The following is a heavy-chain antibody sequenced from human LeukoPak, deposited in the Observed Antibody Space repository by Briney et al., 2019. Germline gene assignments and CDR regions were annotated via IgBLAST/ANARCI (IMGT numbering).Heavy chain of an antibody. Sequence: GGSLRLSCTVSGFTVSSNSMSWVRQAPGKGLEWVSFIYSGGNTHYSDSVKGRFTISRDNSKNTLYLQMNSLRADDTAVYYCARARELGSKTKYYFDYWGQGTLVTVSS. CDR1: GFTVSSNS. J-gene: IGHJ4*02. V-gene: IGHV3-53*01. CDR2: IYSGGNT. D-gene: IGHD1-7*01. CDR3: ARARELGSKTKYYFDY.